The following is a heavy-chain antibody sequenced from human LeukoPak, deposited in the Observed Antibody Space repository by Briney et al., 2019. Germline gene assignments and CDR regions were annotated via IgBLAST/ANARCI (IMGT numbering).Heavy chain of an antibody. D-gene: IGHD3-10*01. CDR1: GFTFSSYA. J-gene: IGHJ4*02. CDR3: AREVSGSYSPYFDY. CDR2: ISDTGATT. V-gene: IGHV3-23*01. Sequence: PGGSLRLSCAGSGFTFSSYAMSWVRQAPGKGLEWVSAISDTGATTYDADSVKGRFTISRDNSRSTLYLQMNSLRAEDTAVYYCAREVSGSYSPYFDYWGQGTLVTVSS.